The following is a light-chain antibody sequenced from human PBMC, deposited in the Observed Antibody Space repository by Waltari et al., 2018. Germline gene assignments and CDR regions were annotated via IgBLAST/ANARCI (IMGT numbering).Light chain of an antibody. CDR1: QNIDNW. J-gene: IGKJ1*01. Sequence: DIQMTQPPSTLSASVGDRVSIPCRASQNIDNWLAWFPQKPGRSPKVRIYKVYTLQSGVPSRFSGSRSGTEFTLTISSLQPDDIATYYCQQYLDYSWTFGQGTKVEIK. CDR2: KVY. V-gene: IGKV1-5*03. CDR3: QQYLDYSWT.